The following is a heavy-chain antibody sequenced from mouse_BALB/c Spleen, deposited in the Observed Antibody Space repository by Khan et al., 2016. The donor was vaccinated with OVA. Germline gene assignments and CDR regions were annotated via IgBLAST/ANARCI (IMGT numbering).Heavy chain of an antibody. D-gene: IGHD1-1*02. CDR1: GFSLTDYG. CDR3: SKGIWSYYFALDY. V-gene: IGHV2-6-5*01. CDR2: IWGGGST. J-gene: IGHJ4*01. Sequence: QVQLKESGPGLVAPSQSLSITCTVSGFSLTDYGVSWIRQPPGKGLEWLGVIWGGGSTYYNSDLKSRLSISKDNSKSQVFFKMNSLQTDDTAMYYCSKGIWSYYFALDYWGQGTSVTVSS.